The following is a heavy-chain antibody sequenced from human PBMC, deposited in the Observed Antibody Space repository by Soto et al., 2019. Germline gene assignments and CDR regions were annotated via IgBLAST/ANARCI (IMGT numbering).Heavy chain of an antibody. CDR1: GYICTSHG. CDR2: ISTYNGNT. CDR3: ARYNGQWLVSD. D-gene: IGHD6-19*01. J-gene: IGHJ1*01. Sequence: QVQLVQSGAEVKKPGASVKVSCKASGYICTSHGISWVRQAPGQGLEWMGRISTYNGNTKYAQKLQGRVTRTTDTSASIAYMELRSLRSDDTAVYYCARYNGQWLVSDWGQGTLVTVSS. V-gene: IGHV1-18*01.